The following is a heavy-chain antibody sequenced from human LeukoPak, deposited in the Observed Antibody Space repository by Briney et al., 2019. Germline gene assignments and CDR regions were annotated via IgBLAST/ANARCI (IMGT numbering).Heavy chain of an antibody. Sequence: GGSLRLSCAASGFIFNLYYMSWVRQAPGQGLEWVANIKQDGTEKSYVDSVKGRFTISRDNAKNSLYLQMNGLRAEDTAVYYCARNKDYMDVWGKGTTVTVSS. CDR2: IKQDGTEK. J-gene: IGHJ6*03. V-gene: IGHV3-7*01. CDR1: GFIFNLYY. CDR3: ARNKDYMDV.